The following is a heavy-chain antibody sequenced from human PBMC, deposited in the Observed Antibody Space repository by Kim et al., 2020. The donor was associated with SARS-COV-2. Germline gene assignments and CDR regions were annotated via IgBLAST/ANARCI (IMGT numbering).Heavy chain of an antibody. CDR3: ARDPSTGDRRFYFDS. Sequence: DSVKGRFTISRDNSKNSLFLQMNSLRAEDTAVYYCARDPSTGDRRFYFDSWGQGTLVTVSS. D-gene: IGHD7-27*01. J-gene: IGHJ4*02. V-gene: IGHV3-23*01.